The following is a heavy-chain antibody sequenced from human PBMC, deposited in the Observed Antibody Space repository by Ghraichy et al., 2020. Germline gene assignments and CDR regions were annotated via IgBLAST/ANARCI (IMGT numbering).Heavy chain of an antibody. CDR1: GVSIRTYY. V-gene: IGHV4-59*01. J-gene: IGHJ4*02. D-gene: IGHD6-13*01. Sequence: SQTLSLTCSVSGVSIRTYYWGWIRQPPGGGLECIGDIYYSGTTTYNPSLKSRVTLSVDTSKNQFSLKMTSVTAVDTAVYYCARQRSGDSVRFDYWGRGTLVTVSS. CDR3: ARQRSGDSVRFDY. CDR2: IYYSGTT.